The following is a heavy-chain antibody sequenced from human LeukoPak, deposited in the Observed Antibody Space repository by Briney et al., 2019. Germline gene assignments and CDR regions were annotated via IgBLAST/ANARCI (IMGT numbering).Heavy chain of an antibody. CDR2: IRSKTYGGTT. V-gene: IGHV3-49*04. D-gene: IGHD1-1*01. Sequence: GRSLRLSCTVSGFTFCDYSMSWVRQAPGKGLEWLGFIRSKTYGGTTEYAASVNGRFTISRDDSKSIAYLQMNSLKTEDTAVYYCTRGTCSFDYWGQGTLVTVSS. CDR3: TRGTCSFDY. CDR1: GFTFCDYS. J-gene: IGHJ4*02.